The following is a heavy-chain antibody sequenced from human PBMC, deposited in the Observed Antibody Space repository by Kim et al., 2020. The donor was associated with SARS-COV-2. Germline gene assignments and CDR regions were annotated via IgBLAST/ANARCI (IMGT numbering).Heavy chain of an antibody. CDR1: GYTFTSYD. V-gene: IGHV1-8*01. J-gene: IGHJ6*02. D-gene: IGHD3-16*02. Sequence: ASVKVSCKASGYTFTSYDINWVRQATGQGLEWMGWMNPNSGNTGYAQKFQGRVTMTRNTSISTAYMELSSLRSEDTAVYYCARAITFGGVIVIRGDYYYYGMDVWGQGTTVTVSS. CDR2: MNPNSGNT. CDR3: ARAITFGGVIVIRGDYYYYGMDV.